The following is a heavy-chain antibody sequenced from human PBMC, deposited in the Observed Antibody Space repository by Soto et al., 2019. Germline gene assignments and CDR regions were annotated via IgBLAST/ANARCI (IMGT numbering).Heavy chain of an antibody. CDR3: ASSSRGANAGYFTL. CDR2: LYSGGTS. J-gene: IGHJ2*01. D-gene: IGHD2-15*01. CDR1: GLSVGDNY. V-gene: IGHV3-53*02. Sequence: EVQLVETGGGLAQPGGSLRLSCAASGLSVGDNYMSWVRQAPGKGLEWVSTLYSGGTSHDAASVKGRFTISRDNSKNMLYLQMNSLRVEDTAVYYCASSSRGANAGYFTLWGRGTLVTVSS.